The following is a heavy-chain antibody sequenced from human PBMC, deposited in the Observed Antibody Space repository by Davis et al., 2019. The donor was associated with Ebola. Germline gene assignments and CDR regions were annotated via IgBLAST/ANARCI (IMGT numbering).Heavy chain of an antibody. CDR3: ARPYCSSTSCYVAPDAFDI. D-gene: IGHD2-2*01. CDR1: GFTFSSYG. Sequence: GESLKISCAASGFTFSSYGMHWVRQAPGKGLEWVAVISYDGSNKYYADSVKGRFTISRDNAKNSLYLQMNSLRAEDTAVYYCARPYCSSTSCYVAPDAFDIWGQGTMVTVSS. CDR2: ISYDGSNK. J-gene: IGHJ3*02. V-gene: IGHV3-30*03.